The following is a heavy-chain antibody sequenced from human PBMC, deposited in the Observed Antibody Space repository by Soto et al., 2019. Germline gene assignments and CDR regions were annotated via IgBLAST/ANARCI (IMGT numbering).Heavy chain of an antibody. Sequence: PQGKGLEWIAYIYHSGSTYYNPSLKSRVTISVDRSKNQFSLKLSSVTTPYTAVYYCANDGSYYALDYWCQGIPVTVSS. CDR3: ANDGSYYALDY. CDR2: IYHSGST. J-gene: IGHJ4*01. V-gene: IGHV4-30-2*01. D-gene: IGHD3-10*01.